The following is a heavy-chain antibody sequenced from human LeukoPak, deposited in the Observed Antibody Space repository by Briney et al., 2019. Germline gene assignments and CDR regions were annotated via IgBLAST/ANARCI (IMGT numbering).Heavy chain of an antibody. CDR2: IKQDGSEK. CDR3: ARVRGPFLTYPDDAFDI. D-gene: IGHD3-9*01. J-gene: IGHJ3*02. V-gene: IGHV3-7*01. Sequence: GGSLRLSCAASGFTFSNYWMNWVRQAPGKALEWVANIKQDGSEKKYVDSVKGRFTISRDNAKNSLYLQMHSLRAEDTAVYYCARVRGPFLTYPDDAFDIWGQGTVVIVSS. CDR1: GFTFSNYW.